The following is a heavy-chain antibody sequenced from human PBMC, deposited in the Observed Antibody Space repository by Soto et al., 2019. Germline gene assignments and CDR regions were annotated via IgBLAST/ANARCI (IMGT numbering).Heavy chain of an antibody. CDR2: ISAYNGNT. J-gene: IGHJ6*02. CDR3: AREGCSGGSCYFYYDYYCMDV. D-gene: IGHD2-15*01. Sequence: QVQLVQSGAEVKNPGASVKVSCKASGYTFTSYGISWVRQAPGQGLEWMGWISAYNGNTNYAQKLQGRVTMTTDTSTSTAYMELRSLRSDDTAVYYCAREGCSGGSCYFYYDYYCMDVWGQGTTVTVSS. V-gene: IGHV1-18*01. CDR1: GYTFTSYG.